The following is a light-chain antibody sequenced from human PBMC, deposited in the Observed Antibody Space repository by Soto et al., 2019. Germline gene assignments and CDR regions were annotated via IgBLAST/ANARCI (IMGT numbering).Light chain of an antibody. Sequence: QSVLTQPPSASGTPGQRVNISCSGSSSNIGSNYVYWYRQFPGTAPKLLIQRNNQRPSGVPARFSGSKSGTSASLAITGLRTEDEADYYCQSYDSSLSGYVFGTGTKLTVL. J-gene: IGLJ1*01. CDR2: RNN. CDR3: QSYDSSLSGYV. CDR1: SSNIGSNY. V-gene: IGLV1-47*01.